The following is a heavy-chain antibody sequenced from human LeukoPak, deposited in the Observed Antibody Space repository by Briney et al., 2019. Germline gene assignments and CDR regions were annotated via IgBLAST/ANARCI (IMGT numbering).Heavy chain of an antibody. V-gene: IGHV3-15*01. CDR3: TTGTWIQLWLADY. Sequence: GGSLRLSCAASGFTFSNAWMSWVRQAPGKGLEWVGHVKTKTDGGTTDYAAPVKGRFTISRDDSKNTLYLQMNSLKTEDTAVYYCTTGTWIQLWLADYWGQGTLVTVSS. CDR2: VKTKTDGGTT. J-gene: IGHJ4*02. CDR1: GFTFSNAW. D-gene: IGHD5-18*01.